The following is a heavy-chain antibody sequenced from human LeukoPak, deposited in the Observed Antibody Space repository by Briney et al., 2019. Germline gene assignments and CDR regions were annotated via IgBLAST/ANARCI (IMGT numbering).Heavy chain of an antibody. V-gene: IGHV4-4*09. J-gene: IGHJ6*03. CDR3: ARVTKSNFWSGYYSGFYYYYMDV. CDR2: IYTSGST. CDR1: GGSISSYY. D-gene: IGHD3-3*01. Sequence: SETLSLICTVSGGSISSYYWSWIRQPPGKGLEWIGYIYTSGSTNYNPSLKSRVTISVDTSKNQFSLKLSSVTAADTAVYYCARVTKSNFWSGYYSGFYYYYMDVWGKGTTVTVSS.